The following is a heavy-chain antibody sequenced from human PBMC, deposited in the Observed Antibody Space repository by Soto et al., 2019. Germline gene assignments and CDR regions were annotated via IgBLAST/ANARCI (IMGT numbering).Heavy chain of an antibody. Sequence: EVPLVESGGGLVQPGGSLRLSCAASGFTFSGSAIHWVRQASGKGLEWIGLIRSKANNYATAYGASVTGRFTISRDDSKNTAYLPMNSLKTEDTAIYYCSRKMFAPDHHWGQGTLVTVSS. J-gene: IGHJ5*02. CDR1: GFTFSGSA. CDR3: SRKMFAPDHH. D-gene: IGHD3-10*02. V-gene: IGHV3-73*01. CDR2: IRSKANNYAT.